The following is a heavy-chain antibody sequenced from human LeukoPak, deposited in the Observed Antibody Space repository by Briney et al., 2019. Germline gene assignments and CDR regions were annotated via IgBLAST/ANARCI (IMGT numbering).Heavy chain of an antibody. CDR3: AKSSPPPINY. V-gene: IGHV3-23*01. CDR1: GFTLSNYA. Sequence: GGSLRLSCAASGFTLSNYAMSWVRQAPGKGLEWVSAFSGSGGSTYYADSVKGRFTISRDNSKNTVYLQMNSLRAEDTAVYYCAKSSPPPINYWGQGTLVTVSS. D-gene: IGHD1-14*01. CDR2: FSGSGGST. J-gene: IGHJ4*02.